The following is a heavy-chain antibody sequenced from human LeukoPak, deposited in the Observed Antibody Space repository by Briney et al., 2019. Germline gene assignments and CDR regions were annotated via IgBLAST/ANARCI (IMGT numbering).Heavy chain of an antibody. J-gene: IGHJ4*02. Sequence: SETLSHTCTVSGGSISSSSYYWGWIRQPPGKGLEWIGSIYHSGSTYYNPSLKSRVTISLDTSENQFSLKLSSVTAADTAVYYCARDLYSSGWGYFDYWGQGTLVTVSS. CDR2: IYHSGST. V-gene: IGHV4-39*07. D-gene: IGHD6-19*01. CDR1: GGSISSSSYY. CDR3: ARDLYSSGWGYFDY.